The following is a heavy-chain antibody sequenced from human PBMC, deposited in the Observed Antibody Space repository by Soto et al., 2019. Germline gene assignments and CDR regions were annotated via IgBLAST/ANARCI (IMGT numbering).Heavy chain of an antibody. J-gene: IGHJ3*02. CDR3: ARVGTGSSTPLDI. D-gene: IGHD3-9*01. CDR1: GFMFTKST. V-gene: IGHV3-21*01. CDR2: LTSASDYI. Sequence: GGSLRLSCVASGFMFTKSTMNWVRQAPGKGLEWVSSLTSASDYIFYADSVKGRFTISRDNANNSLYLQMNSLRAEDTAVYYCARVGTGSSTPLDIWGQGTMVTVSS.